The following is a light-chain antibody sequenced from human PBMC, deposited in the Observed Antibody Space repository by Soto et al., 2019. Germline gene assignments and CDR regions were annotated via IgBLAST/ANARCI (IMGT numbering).Light chain of an antibody. J-gene: IGLJ1*01. CDR3: AAWDDSLDYV. V-gene: IGLV1-44*01. CDR2: SNN. Sequence: QPVLTQPPSASGTPGQRVTISCSGSSSNIGSNTVNWYQQLPGTAPKLLIYSNNQRPSGVPDRFSGSKSGTSASLAISGLQSEDEADYYCAAWDDSLDYVFGTGTKLTVL. CDR1: SSNIGSNT.